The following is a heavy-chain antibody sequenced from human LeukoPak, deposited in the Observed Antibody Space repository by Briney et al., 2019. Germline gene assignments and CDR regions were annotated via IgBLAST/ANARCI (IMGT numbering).Heavy chain of an antibody. CDR1: GGSFSGYY. Sequence: SETLSPTCAVYGGSFSGYYWSWIRQPPGKGLEWIGEINHSGSTSYNPSLKSRVTISVDTSKNQFSLKLSSVTAADTAVYYCARRYSSSWYGYWGQGTLVTVSS. V-gene: IGHV4-34*01. CDR3: ARRYSSSWYGY. J-gene: IGHJ4*02. D-gene: IGHD6-13*01. CDR2: INHSGST.